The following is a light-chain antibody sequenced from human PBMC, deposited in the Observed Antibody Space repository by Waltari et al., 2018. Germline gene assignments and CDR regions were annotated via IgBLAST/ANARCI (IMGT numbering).Light chain of an antibody. CDR2: GAS. CDR3: QKSYSSRFT. V-gene: IGKV1-39*01. Sequence: DIQMTQSPSSLSASVGDRVTITCRASQTISGYLNWYQQKAGKAPKVLVYGASNLQSGVTSRFSGSGSGTEYNLTIRSLQPEDFATYYCQKSYSSRFTFGPGTKVDVK. CDR1: QTISGY. J-gene: IGKJ3*01.